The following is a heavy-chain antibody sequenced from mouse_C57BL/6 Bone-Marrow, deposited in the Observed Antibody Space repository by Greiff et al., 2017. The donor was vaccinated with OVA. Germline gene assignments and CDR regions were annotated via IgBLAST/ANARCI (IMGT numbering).Heavy chain of an antibody. J-gene: IGHJ3*01. CDR3: TAPNDGYPAWFAY. D-gene: IGHD2-3*01. CDR1: GFNIKDYN. Sequence: VQLQQSGAELVRPGASVKLSCTASGFNIKDYNMPWVQQRPEQGLEWIGRIDPEDGDTEYAPKFQGQFTMTADTSSNTAYLQLSSLTSEDTAVYYCTAPNDGYPAWFAYWGQGTLVTVSA. V-gene: IGHV14-1*01. CDR2: IDPEDGDT.